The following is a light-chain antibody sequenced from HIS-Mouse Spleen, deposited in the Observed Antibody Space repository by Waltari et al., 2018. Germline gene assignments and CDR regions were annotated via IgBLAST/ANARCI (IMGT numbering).Light chain of an antibody. CDR3: YSTDSSGNHRV. J-gene: IGLJ2*01. Sequence: SYELTQPPSVSVSPGQTASITFSGDKLGDKYAYWYQQKSGQAPWLVIYEDSKRPSGIPARFSGSSSGTMATLTISGAQVEDEADYYCYSTDSSGNHRVFGGGTKLTVL. CDR2: EDS. CDR1: KLGDKY. V-gene: IGLV3-10*01.